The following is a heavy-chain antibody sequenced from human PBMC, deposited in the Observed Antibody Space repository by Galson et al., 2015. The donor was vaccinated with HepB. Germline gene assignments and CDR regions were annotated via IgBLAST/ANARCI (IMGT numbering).Heavy chain of an antibody. CDR1: GYTLISYS. CDR2: ISTYNGNT. D-gene: IGHD5-24*01. CDR3: ARDGRYGYNYNFYY. Sequence: SVKVFCKASGYTLISYSIVWVRQAPGQALEWMGWISTYNGNTHYAQNLQGRVTMTRDTSTTTADMELRSLRSNDTAVYYRARDGRYGYNYNFYYWGQGTVVTVSS. V-gene: IGHV1-18*04. J-gene: IGHJ4*02.